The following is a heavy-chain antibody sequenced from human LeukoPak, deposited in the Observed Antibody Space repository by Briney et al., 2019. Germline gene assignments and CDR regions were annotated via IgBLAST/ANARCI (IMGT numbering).Heavy chain of an antibody. V-gene: IGHV3-23*01. Sequence: GGSLRLSCAASGFTFSNYGFSHYGMSRVRQAPGRGLEWVSAMSGSGGSTYYADSVKGRFTISRDNSKNTLYLQMNSLRAEDTAVYYCAKDGYYDSSAYYYVRYFDLWGRGTLVTVSS. CDR2: MSGSGGST. D-gene: IGHD3-22*01. J-gene: IGHJ2*01. CDR3: AKDGYYDSSAYYYVRYFDL. CDR1: GFTFSNYG.